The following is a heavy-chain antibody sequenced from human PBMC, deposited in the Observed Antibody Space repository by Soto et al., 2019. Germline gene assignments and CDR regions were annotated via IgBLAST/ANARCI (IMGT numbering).Heavy chain of an antibody. V-gene: IGHV3-23*01. CDR2: IMGSGGST. Sequence: EVQLLESGGGLVQPGGSLSLSFAASGFTFSSKPMSWVRQAQGKGLEWVSAIMGSGGSTYYADSVKGRFTISRDNSKNTLYLQMNSLRAEDTAVYYCAKSIDSGYDYFDYWGQGTLVTVSS. J-gene: IGHJ4*02. CDR1: GFTFSSKP. CDR3: AKSIDSGYDYFDY. D-gene: IGHD5-12*01.